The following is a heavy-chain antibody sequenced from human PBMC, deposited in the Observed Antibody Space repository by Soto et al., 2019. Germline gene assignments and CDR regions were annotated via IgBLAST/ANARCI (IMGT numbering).Heavy chain of an antibody. D-gene: IGHD1-1*01. CDR1: GFTFSSYG. CDR2: ISYDGSNK. J-gene: IGHJ4*02. Sequence: QTGGSLRLSCAASGFTFSSYGMHWVRQAPGKGLEWVAVISYDGSNKYYADSVKGRFTISRDNSKNTLYLQMNSLRAEDTAVYYCAKVGSQLYYGDWWGQGTLVTVSS. CDR3: AKVGSQLYYGDW. V-gene: IGHV3-30*18.